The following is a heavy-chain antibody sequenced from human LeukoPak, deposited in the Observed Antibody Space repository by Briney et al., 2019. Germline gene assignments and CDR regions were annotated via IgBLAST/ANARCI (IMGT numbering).Heavy chain of an antibody. CDR2: INPNSGGT. V-gene: IGHV1-2*02. D-gene: IGHD3-10*01. CDR3: ARGRLLWFGELAPLDY. Sequence: ASVKVSCKASGYTFTGYYMHWVRQAPGQGLEWMGWINPNSGGTNYAQKFQGRVTMTRDTSISTAYMELSRLRSDDTAAYYCARGRLLWFGELAPLDYWGQGTLVTVSS. J-gene: IGHJ4*02. CDR1: GYTFTGYY.